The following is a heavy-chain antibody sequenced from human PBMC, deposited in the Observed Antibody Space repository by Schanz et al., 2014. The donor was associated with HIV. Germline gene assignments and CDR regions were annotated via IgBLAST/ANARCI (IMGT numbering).Heavy chain of an antibody. V-gene: IGHV1-8*02. CDR2: VNPKSGNT. CDR3: ARASYSGTYYAWFDP. Sequence: QVQLVQSGAEVQKPGASVKVSCKASGYSFTSYDINWVRQATGQGLEWMGWVNPKSGNTGYAQKIQGRVTMTRNTSISTAYMELRSLRSDDTAVYYCARASYSGTYYAWFDPWGQGTLVTVSS. D-gene: IGHD1-26*01. CDR1: GYSFTSYD. J-gene: IGHJ5*02.